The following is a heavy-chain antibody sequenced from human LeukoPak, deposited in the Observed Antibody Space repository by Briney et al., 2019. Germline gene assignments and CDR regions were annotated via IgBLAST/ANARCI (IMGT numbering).Heavy chain of an antibody. D-gene: IGHD3-10*01. Sequence: SETLSLTCAVSGYSITSSSWWGWIRQPPGKGLEWIGYIYHSGTTYYNPSLQSRVTMSVDTSKKQFSLKLSSVTAVDTAVYYCARKENVYYYFDYWGQGTLVTVSS. CDR2: IYHSGTT. V-gene: IGHV4-28*01. CDR1: GYSITSSSW. J-gene: IGHJ4*02. CDR3: ARKENVYYYFDY.